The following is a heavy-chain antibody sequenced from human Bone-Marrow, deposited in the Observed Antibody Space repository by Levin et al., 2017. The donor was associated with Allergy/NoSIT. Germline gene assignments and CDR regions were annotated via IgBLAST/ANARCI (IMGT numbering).Heavy chain of an antibody. D-gene: IGHD2-15*01. V-gene: IGHV3-23*01. J-gene: IGHJ3*02. Sequence: GESLKISCAASGFTFSTYVMNWVRQAPGKGLEWVSSISGSADSTYYADSVKGRFTISRDNSTNTVYLQMNSLRAEDTALYYCARRYCGGGTCYSGTFDIWGQGTMVTVSS. CDR3: ARRYCGGGTCYSGTFDI. CDR2: ISGSADST. CDR1: GFTFSTYV.